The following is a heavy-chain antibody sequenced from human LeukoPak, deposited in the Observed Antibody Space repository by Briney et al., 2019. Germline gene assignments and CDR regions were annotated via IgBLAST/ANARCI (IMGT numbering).Heavy chain of an antibody. Sequence: SETLSLTCTVSGGSISSYYWSWIRQPPGKGLEWIGYIYYSGSTNYNPSLKSRVTISVDTSKNQFSLKLSSVTAADTAVYYCAGGDVGYCSSTSCHYFDYWGQGTLVTVSS. CDR1: GGSISSYY. J-gene: IGHJ4*02. CDR3: AGGDVGYCSSTSCHYFDY. CDR2: IYYSGST. D-gene: IGHD2-2*01. V-gene: IGHV4-59*01.